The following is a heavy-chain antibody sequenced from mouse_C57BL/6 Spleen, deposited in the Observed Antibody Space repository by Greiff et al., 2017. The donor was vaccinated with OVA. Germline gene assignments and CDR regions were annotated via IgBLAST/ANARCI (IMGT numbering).Heavy chain of an antibody. V-gene: IGHV5-9-1*02. CDR2: ISSGGDYI. CDR3: TREGVGDFYAMDY. J-gene: IGHJ4*01. Sequence: EVKLMESGEGLVKPGGSLKLSCAASGFTFSSYAMSWVRQTPEKRLEWVAYISSGGDYIYYVDTVKGRFTISRDNARNTLYLQMSSLKSEDTAMYYCTREGVGDFYAMDYWGQGTSVTVSS. D-gene: IGHD1-1*01. CDR1: GFTFSSYA.